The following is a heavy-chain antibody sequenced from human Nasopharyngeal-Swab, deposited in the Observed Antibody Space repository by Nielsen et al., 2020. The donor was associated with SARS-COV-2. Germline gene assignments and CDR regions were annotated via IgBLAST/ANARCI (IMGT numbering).Heavy chain of an antibody. J-gene: IGHJ5*02. CDR3: ARDLCSGGSCRPFDP. Sequence: SVKVSCKASGGTFSSYAIGWVRQAPGQGLEWMGGIIPIFGTANYAQKFQGRVTITADESTSTAYMELSSLRSEDTAVYYCARDLCSGGSCRPFDPWGQGTLVTVSS. V-gene: IGHV1-69*13. D-gene: IGHD2-15*01. CDR2: IIPIFGTA. CDR1: GGTFSSYA.